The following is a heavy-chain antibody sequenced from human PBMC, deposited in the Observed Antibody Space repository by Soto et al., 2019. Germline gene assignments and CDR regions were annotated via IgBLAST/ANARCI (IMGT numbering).Heavy chain of an antibody. D-gene: IGHD5-18*01. V-gene: IGHV3-30*04. CDR2: ISYDGSSK. CDR3: ARGDGYIYGNTFDS. J-gene: IGHJ4*02. Sequence: PGGSLRLSCAASGFTFNNYAMHWVRQAPGKGLEWVTFISYDGSSKYYADSVTGHFTISRDNSRNTLYLQMNSLRAEDTAVYYCARGDGYIYGNTFDSWGQGTLVTVSS. CDR1: GFTFNNYA.